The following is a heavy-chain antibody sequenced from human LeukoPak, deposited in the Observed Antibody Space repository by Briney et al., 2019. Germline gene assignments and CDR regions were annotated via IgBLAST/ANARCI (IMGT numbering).Heavy chain of an antibody. CDR3: ARGPNDSSGYYRTYYYYMDV. D-gene: IGHD3-22*01. J-gene: IGHJ6*03. Sequence: GASVKVSCKASGYTFTSYDINWVRQATGQGLEWMGWKNPNSGNTGYAQKFQGRVTMTRNTSISTAYMELSSLRSEDTAVYYCARGPNDSSGYYRTYYYYMDVWGKGTTVTVSS. V-gene: IGHV1-8*01. CDR1: GYTFTSYD. CDR2: KNPNSGNT.